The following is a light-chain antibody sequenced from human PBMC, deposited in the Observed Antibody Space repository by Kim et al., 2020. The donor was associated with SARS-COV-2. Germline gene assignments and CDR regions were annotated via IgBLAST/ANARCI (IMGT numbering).Light chain of an antibody. CDR2: KDR. CDR1: ALPKQY. CDR3: QSADSSGTYVV. V-gene: IGLV3-25*03. J-gene: IGLJ2*01. Sequence: SPGQTARITCSGDALPKQYAYWYQQKPGQAPVLVIYKDRERPPGIPERFSGSSSGTTVTLTISGVQAEDEADYYCQSADSSGTYVVFGGGTQLTVL.